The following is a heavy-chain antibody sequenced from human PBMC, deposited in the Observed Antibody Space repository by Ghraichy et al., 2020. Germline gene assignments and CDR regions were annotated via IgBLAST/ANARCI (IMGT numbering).Heavy chain of an antibody. V-gene: IGHV3-33*01. J-gene: IGHJ4*02. CDR1: GFTFSSYG. D-gene: IGHD6-19*01. CDR2: IWYDGSNK. CDR3: ARVRGYSSGWYYFDY. Sequence: LSLTCAASGFTFSSYGMHWVRQAPGKGLEWVAVIWYDGSNKYYADSVKGRFTISRDNSKNTLYLQMNSLRAEDTAVYYCARVRGYSSGWYYFDYWGQGTLVTVSS.